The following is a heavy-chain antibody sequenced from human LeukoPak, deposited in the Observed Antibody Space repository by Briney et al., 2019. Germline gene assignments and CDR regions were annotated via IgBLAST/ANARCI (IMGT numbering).Heavy chain of an antibody. V-gene: IGHV4-34*01. CDR3: ARGSHYYYYGMDV. CDR2: INHSGST. J-gene: IGHJ6*02. CDR1: GGSISSYY. Sequence: SETLSLTCTVSGGSISSYYWSWIRQPPGKGLEWIGEINHSGSTNYNPSLKSRVTISVDTSKNQFSLKLSSVTAADTAVYYCARGSHYYYYGMDVWGQGTTVTVSS.